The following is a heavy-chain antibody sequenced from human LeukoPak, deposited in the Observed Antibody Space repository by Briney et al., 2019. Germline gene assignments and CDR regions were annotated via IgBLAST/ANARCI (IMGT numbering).Heavy chain of an antibody. CDR3: ATGRFSGSYLNLNGY. V-gene: IGHV3-74*01. D-gene: IGHD1-26*01. Sequence: QPGGSLRLSCAASGFTFSSYWMHWVRQAPGKGLVWVSRINSDGSSTSYADSVKGRFTISRDDAKNTLYLQMNSLRAEDTAVYYCATGRFSGSYLNLNGYWGQGTLVTVSS. CDR2: INSDGSST. CDR1: GFTFSSYW. J-gene: IGHJ4*02.